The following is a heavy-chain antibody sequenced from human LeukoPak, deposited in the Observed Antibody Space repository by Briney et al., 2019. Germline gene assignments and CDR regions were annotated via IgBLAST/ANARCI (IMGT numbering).Heavy chain of an antibody. CDR1: GGSISTYY. CDR3: ARDSGLDV. J-gene: IGHJ6*02. Sequence: SGTLSLTCTVSGGSISTYYWSWIRQSPGKGLEWIGYIYYTGSTNYNPSLKSRVTISVDTSKNQFSLKLSSVTAADTAVYYCARDSGLDVWGQGTTVIVSS. CDR2: IYYTGST. D-gene: IGHD3-10*01. V-gene: IGHV4-59*01.